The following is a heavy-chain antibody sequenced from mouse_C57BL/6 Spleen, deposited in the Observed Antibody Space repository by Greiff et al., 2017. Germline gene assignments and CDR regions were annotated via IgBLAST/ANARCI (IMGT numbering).Heavy chain of an antibody. D-gene: IGHD1-1*01. Sequence: QVQLHQPGTELVKPGASVKLSCKASGYTFTSYWMHWVKQRPGQGLEWIGNINPSNGGTNYNEKFKSKATLTVDKASSTAYMQLSSLTSEDSAVYYCARGLYGSSTWFAYWGQGTLVTVSA. CDR1: GYTFTSYW. CDR3: ARGLYGSSTWFAY. J-gene: IGHJ3*01. CDR2: INPSNGGT. V-gene: IGHV1-53*01.